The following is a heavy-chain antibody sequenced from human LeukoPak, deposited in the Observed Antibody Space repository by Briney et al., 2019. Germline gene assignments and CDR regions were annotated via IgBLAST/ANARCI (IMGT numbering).Heavy chain of an antibody. CDR1: GFTFSTYA. D-gene: IGHD2-15*01. CDR2: IWHDGSNK. Sequence: PGGSLRLSCAASGFTFSTYAMHWVRQAPGKGLEWVAVIWHDGSNKYYADPVKGRFTISRDNSKNTLYLQMDSLRAEDTAVYYCARSQYCSGGSCYRLGDYWGQGTLVTVSS. V-gene: IGHV3-33*01. CDR3: ARSQYCSGGSCYRLGDY. J-gene: IGHJ4*02.